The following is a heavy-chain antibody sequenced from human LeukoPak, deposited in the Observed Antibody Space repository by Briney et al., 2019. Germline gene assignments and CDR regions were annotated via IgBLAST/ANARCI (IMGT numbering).Heavy chain of an antibody. J-gene: IGHJ3*02. V-gene: IGHV4-59*01. CDR3: ARASYGSGSYYVAFDI. CDR2: TYYSGST. D-gene: IGHD3-10*01. CDR1: GGSISSYY. Sequence: PSETLSLTCTVSGGSISSYYWSWIRQPPGKGLEWIGYTYYSGSTNYNPSLKSRVTISVDTSKNQFSLKLSSVTAADTAVYYCARASYGSGSYYVAFDIWGQGTMVTVSS.